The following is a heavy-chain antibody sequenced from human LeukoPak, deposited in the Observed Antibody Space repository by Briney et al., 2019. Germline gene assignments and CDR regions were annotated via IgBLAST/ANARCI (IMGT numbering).Heavy chain of an antibody. CDR1: GYTFTSYA. Sequence: ASVKVSCKASGYTFTSYAMHWVRQAPGQRLEWMGWINAGNGNTKYSQKFQGRVTITRETSASTAYMELSSLRSEDTAVYYCARDLGPATQPTAGYWGQGTLVTVSS. CDR3: ARDLGPATQPTAGY. J-gene: IGHJ4*02. V-gene: IGHV1-3*01. CDR2: INAGNGNT. D-gene: IGHD2-2*01.